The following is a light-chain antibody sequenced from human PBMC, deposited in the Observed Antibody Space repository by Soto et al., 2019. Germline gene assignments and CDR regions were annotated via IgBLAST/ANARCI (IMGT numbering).Light chain of an antibody. V-gene: IGLV2-8*01. Sequence: QSVLTQPPSASGSPGQSFAISCTGTSSDVGGYNYVSWYQQYPGKAPKLMIYDVTKRPSGVPDRFSGSKSGNTASLTVSGLQAEDEADYCCSSYAGTHVVFGTGTKVTVL. CDR1: SSDVGGYNY. J-gene: IGLJ1*01. CDR2: DVT. CDR3: SSYAGTHVV.